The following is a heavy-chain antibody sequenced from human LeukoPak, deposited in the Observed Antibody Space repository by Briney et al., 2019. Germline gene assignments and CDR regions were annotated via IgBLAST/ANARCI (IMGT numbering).Heavy chain of an antibody. CDR1: GFTFSSYA. J-gene: IGHJ4*02. CDR2: ISGSGGST. Sequence: GGSLRLSCAASGFTFSSYAMSWVRQAPGKGLEWVSAISGSGGSTYYADSVKGRFTISRDNSKNTLYLQMNSLRAEDTAVYYCAKYKPIRDWLLVRATFDYWGQGTLVTVSS. CDR3: AKYKPIRDWLLVRATFDY. V-gene: IGHV3-23*01. D-gene: IGHD3-9*01.